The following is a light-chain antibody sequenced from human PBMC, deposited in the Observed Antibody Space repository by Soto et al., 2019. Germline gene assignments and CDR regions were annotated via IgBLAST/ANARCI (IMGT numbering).Light chain of an antibody. CDR1: SSDVGGYKY. Sequence: QSALTQPASVSGSPGQSITISCTGTSSDVGGYKYVSWYQQHPGKVPKLMIYEVSNRPSGVSNRFSGSKSGNTASLTISGLQAEDEADYYCSSYTSSSPYVFGTGTKVTVL. J-gene: IGLJ1*01. CDR2: EVS. CDR3: SSYTSSSPYV. V-gene: IGLV2-14*01.